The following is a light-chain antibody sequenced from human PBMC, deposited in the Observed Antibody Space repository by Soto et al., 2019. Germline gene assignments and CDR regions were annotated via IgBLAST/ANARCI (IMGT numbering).Light chain of an antibody. Sequence: IVLTQSPCTLSLSPGERATLSCRASQSVSSSYLAWYQQKPGQAPRLLIYGASSRATGIPDRFSVSGSGTDFTLTISRLEPEDFAVYYCQQYGSSPGTFGQGTKVDIK. CDR3: QQYGSSPGT. CDR2: GAS. J-gene: IGKJ1*01. CDR1: QSVSSSY. V-gene: IGKV3-20*01.